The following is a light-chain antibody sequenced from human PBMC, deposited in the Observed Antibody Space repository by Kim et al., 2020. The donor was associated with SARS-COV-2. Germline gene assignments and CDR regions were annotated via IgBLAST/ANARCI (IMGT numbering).Light chain of an antibody. J-gene: IGKJ5*01. CDR3: QQYNNWPPIT. CDR1: QSVSDN. V-gene: IGKV3-15*01. CDR2: GAS. Sequence: SPGETATLSCRTSQSVSDNLAWYQQKSGQAPMLLIYGASTRATGIPARFSGSGSGTEFTLTISSLQSEDFAVYYCQQYNNWPPITFGQGTRLEIK.